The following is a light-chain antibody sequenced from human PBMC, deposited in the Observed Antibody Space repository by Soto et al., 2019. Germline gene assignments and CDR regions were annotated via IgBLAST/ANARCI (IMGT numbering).Light chain of an antibody. CDR1: KSDIGVYDF. V-gene: IGLV2-8*01. Sequence: QSVLTQPPSASGSPGQSVTISCTGTKSDIGVYDFVSWYQHHPGKAPRLIIYEVVQRPSGVPDRFSGSKSGNTASLTVSGLQADDEADYYCISYTVSRSYVFGTGTKVTV. CDR2: EVV. CDR3: ISYTVSRSYV. J-gene: IGLJ1*01.